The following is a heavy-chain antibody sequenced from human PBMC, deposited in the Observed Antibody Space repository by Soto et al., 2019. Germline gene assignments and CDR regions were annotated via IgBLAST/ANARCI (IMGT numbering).Heavy chain of an antibody. CDR1: GGSFTSNNW. CDR2: IYRTGST. D-gene: IGHD3-22*01. CDR3: ARVGPWVPYYYDSSPYTFENWFDP. Sequence: PSETLSLTCAVSGGSFTSNNWWTWVRQPPGQGLEWIGEIYRTGSTNYNPSLKSRVTISLDKSENQFSLKVTSLTAADTAVYYCARVGPWVPYYYDSSPYTFENWFDPWGQGTLVTV. V-gene: IGHV4-4*02. J-gene: IGHJ5*02.